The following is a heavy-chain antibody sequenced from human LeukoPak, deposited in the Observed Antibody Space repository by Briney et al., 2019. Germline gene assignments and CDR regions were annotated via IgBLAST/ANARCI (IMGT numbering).Heavy chain of an antibody. Sequence: GGSLRLSCAASGFTFSSYSMNWVRQAPGKGLEWVSTISSSSSYIYYADSVKGRFTISRDNAKNSLYLQMNSLRAEDTAVYYCARDWGYYYYYGMDVWGQGTTVTVSS. D-gene: IGHD3-16*01. V-gene: IGHV3-21*01. CDR3: ARDWGYYYYYGMDV. J-gene: IGHJ6*02. CDR2: ISSSSSYI. CDR1: GFTFSSYS.